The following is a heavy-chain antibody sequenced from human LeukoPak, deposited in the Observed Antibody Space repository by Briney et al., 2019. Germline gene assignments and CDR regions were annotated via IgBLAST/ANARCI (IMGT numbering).Heavy chain of an antibody. Sequence: GGSLRLSCAASGFTFSNYGMSWVRQAPGKGLEWVSSISGSGRSTYYADSVKGRFTISRDNSKNTVYLQMNSLRAEDTAVYFCARGFYSITWYFDFWGQGTLVTVSS. J-gene: IGHJ4*02. CDR2: ISGSGRST. CDR1: GFTFSNYG. D-gene: IGHD6-13*01. CDR3: ARGFYSITWYFDF. V-gene: IGHV3-23*01.